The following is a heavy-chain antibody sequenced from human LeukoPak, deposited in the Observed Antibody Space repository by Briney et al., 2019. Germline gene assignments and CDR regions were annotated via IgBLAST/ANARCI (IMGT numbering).Heavy chain of an antibody. CDR3: ASTSGSSRFDY. CDR1: GGSFSGYY. V-gene: IGHV4-59*08. Sequence: SETLSLTCAVYGGSFSGYYWSWIRQPPGKGLEWIGYIYYSGSTNYNPSLKSRVTISVDTSKNQFSLKLSSVTAADTAVYYCASTSGSSRFDYWGQGTLVTVSS. CDR2: IYYSGST. J-gene: IGHJ4*02. D-gene: IGHD6-6*01.